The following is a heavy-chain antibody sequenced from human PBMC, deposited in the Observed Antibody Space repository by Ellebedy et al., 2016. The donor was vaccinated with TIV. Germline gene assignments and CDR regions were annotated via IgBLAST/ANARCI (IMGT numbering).Heavy chain of an antibody. CDR2: IYHSGST. V-gene: IGHV4-38-2*02. Sequence: MPSETLSLTCTVSGNSITSGYYWGWIRQPPGKGLEWIGTIYHSGSTYYNPSLKSRVTISVDTSKNQFSLKLSSVTAADTAVYYCARVKDMTRIDLDPWGQGTLVTVSS. CDR1: GNSITSGYY. CDR3: ARVKDMTRIDLDP. D-gene: IGHD3-16*02. J-gene: IGHJ5*02.